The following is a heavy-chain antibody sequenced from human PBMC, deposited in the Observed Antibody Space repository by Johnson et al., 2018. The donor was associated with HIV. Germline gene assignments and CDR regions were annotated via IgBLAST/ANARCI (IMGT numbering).Heavy chain of an antibody. CDR2: ISYDGSNK. CDR1: GFTFSSYG. D-gene: IGHD6-6*01. Sequence: QVLLVESGGGVVQPGRSLRLSCAASGFTFSSYGMHWVRQAPGKGLEWVAVISYDGSNKYYADSVKGRFTISRDNSKNTLYLQMNSLRAEDTAVYYCMSRRGSPGAYSSSLTFDIWGQGTMVTVSS. J-gene: IGHJ3*02. CDR3: MSRRGSPGAYSSSLTFDI. V-gene: IGHV3-30*19.